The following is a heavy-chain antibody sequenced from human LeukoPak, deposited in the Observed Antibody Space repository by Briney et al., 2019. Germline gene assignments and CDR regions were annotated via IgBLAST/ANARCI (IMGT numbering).Heavy chain of an antibody. D-gene: IGHD5-18*01. Sequence: GGSLRLSGAASGFTFSSYEMNWVRQAAGNGLEWVSYISRSGSTIYYADSVKGRFTISRDNAKNSLYLQMNSLRGEDTAIYYCARDLAMVHFDYWGQGTLVTVSS. CDR3: ARDLAMVHFDY. CDR2: ISRSGSTI. J-gene: IGHJ4*02. V-gene: IGHV3-48*03. CDR1: GFTFSSYE.